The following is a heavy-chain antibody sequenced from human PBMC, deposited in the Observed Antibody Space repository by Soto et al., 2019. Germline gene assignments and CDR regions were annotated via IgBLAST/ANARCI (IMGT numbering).Heavy chain of an antibody. Sequence: GGSLRLSCAASEFIFSDHYMDWVRQAPGEGLAWVGRVRNKANGYTTEYAASVKGRFSISRDDSKNTMFLHMNSLKTEDTAVYYCVKIYCTGPSCALHYYYMDVWGKGTTVTVSS. V-gene: IGHV3-72*01. CDR2: VRNKANGYTT. J-gene: IGHJ6*03. CDR1: EFIFSDHY. D-gene: IGHD2-8*02. CDR3: VKIYCTGPSCALHYYYMDV.